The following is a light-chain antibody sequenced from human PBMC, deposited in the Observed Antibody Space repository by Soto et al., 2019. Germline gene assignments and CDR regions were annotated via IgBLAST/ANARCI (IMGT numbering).Light chain of an antibody. J-gene: IGKJ1*01. Sequence: IQMTQSPSTLSGSVLGMCTITFRASQTINNNLNWYQQKPGKAPKLLIYAASNLQSGVPPRFSGSGSGTDFTLAISSLQPEDSATYYCLQDINYPWTFGQGTKVDIK. CDR2: AAS. V-gene: IGKV1-6*02. CDR3: LQDINYPWT. CDR1: QTINNN.